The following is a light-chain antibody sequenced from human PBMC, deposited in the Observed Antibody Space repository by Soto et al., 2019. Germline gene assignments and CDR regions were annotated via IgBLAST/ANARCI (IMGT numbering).Light chain of an antibody. J-gene: IGLJ2*01. CDR1: SSDVGGYDS. CDR3: CSFALRSTLI. V-gene: IGLV2-23*01. CDR2: EGG. Sequence: QSALTQPPSASGSPGQSVTISCTGASSDVGGYDSVSWYQQHPGKAPKLMIYEGGKRPSGVSNRFSGSKSGNTASLTISGLQAEDEADYYCCSFALRSTLIFGGGTKLTVL.